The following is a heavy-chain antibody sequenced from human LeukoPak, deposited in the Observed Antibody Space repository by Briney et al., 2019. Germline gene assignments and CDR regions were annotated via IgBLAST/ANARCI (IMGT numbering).Heavy chain of an antibody. J-gene: IGHJ4*02. CDR2: CYDGINQ. V-gene: IGHV3-33*01. CDR3: ARDAAVAATGVAGFDY. D-gene: IGHD6-19*01. Sequence: CYDGINQYYAASVKGPFTISRDNSKNTLYLQMNSLRAEDTAVYYCARDAAVAATGVAGFDYWGQGTLVTVSS.